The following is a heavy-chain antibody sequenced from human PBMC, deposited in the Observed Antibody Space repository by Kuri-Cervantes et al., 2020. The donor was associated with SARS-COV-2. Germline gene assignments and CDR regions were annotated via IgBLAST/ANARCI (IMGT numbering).Heavy chain of an antibody. CDR2: IVVGSGNT. Sequence: SVKVSWKASGFTFTSSAMQWVRQARGQRLEWIGWIVVGSGNTNYAQKFQERVTITRDMSTSTAYMELSSLRSEDMAVYYCAAALIDAFDIWGQGTMVTVSS. CDR1: GFTFTSSA. CDR3: AAALIDAFDI. V-gene: IGHV1-58*02. J-gene: IGHJ3*02.